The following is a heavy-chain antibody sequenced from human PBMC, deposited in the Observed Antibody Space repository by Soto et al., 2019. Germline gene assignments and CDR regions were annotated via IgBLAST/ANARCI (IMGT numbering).Heavy chain of an antibody. J-gene: IGHJ4*02. CDR1: GYSFTSYW. D-gene: IGHD3-22*01. Sequence: GESLKISCKGSGYSFTSYWISWVRQMPGKGLEWMGRIDPSDSYTNYSPSFQGHVTISADKSISTAYLQWSSLKASDPATYYCARPGYYGSSGYSQLDYWRQGTLDTVSS. V-gene: IGHV5-10-1*01. CDR3: ARPGYYGSSGYSQLDY. CDR2: IDPSDSYT.